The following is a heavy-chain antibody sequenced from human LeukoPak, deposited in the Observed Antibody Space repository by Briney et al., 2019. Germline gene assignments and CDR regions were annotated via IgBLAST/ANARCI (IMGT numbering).Heavy chain of an antibody. CDR1: GYTFTNYG. D-gene: IGHD3-22*01. Sequence: ALVKVSCKASGYTFTNYGISWVRQAPGQGLEWMGWISAYNGNTNCAQKLQDRVTMTTDTSTSTAYMELRSLRSDDTAVYYCARAYYDSSGSDYFQHWGQGTLVTVSS. CDR3: ARAYYDSSGSDYFQH. CDR2: ISAYNGNT. V-gene: IGHV1-18*01. J-gene: IGHJ1*01.